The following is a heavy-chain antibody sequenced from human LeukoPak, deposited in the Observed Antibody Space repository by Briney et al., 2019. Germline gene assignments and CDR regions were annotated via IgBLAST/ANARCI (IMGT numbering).Heavy chain of an antibody. CDR1: GYTFTSYG. D-gene: IGHD6-13*01. J-gene: IGHJ4*02. CDR2: ISAYNGNT. V-gene: IGHV1-18*01. CDR3: ARAAAAAGTMDY. Sequence: ASVKVSCKASGYTFTSYGISWVRQAPGQGLEWMGWISAYNGNTNYAQKLQGRVTMTTDTSTSTAYMELRSLRSDDTAVYHCARAAAAAGTMDYWGQGTLVTVSS.